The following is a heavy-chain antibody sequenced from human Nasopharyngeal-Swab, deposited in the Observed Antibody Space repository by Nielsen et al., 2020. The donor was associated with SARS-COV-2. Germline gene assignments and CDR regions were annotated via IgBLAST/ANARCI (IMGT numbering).Heavy chain of an antibody. D-gene: IGHD6-6*01. V-gene: IGHV4-39*01. CDR2: IYYSGST. CDR1: GGSISRSSYY. CDR3: ASIAAPVLYFDY. Sequence: SETLSLTCTVSGGSISRSSYYWGWIRQPPGKGLEWIGSIYYSGSTYYNPSLKSRVTISVDTSQNQFSLKLSSVTAADTAVYYCASIAAPVLYFDYWGQGTLVTVSS. J-gene: IGHJ4*02.